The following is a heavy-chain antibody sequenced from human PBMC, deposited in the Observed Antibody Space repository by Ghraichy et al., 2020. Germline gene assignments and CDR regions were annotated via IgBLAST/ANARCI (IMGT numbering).Heavy chain of an antibody. D-gene: IGHD3-10*01. V-gene: IGHV3-7*01. CDR3: ATWDYYGSGALDP. CDR1: GFTFSSYW. Sequence: GGSLRLSCVVSGFTFSSYWMSWVRQAPGKGLEWVANIKEDGSEKYYVDSVKGRFTLSRDNAKKSLYLQMNSLRVEDTAVDYCATWDYYGSGALDPWGQGTLVTVSS. J-gene: IGHJ5*02. CDR2: IKEDGSEK.